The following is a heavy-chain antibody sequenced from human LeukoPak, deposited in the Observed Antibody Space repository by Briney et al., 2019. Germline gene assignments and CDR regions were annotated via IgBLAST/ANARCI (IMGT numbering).Heavy chain of an antibody. V-gene: IGHV3-23*01. D-gene: IGHD6-13*01. CDR2: ISGSGGST. CDR3: AKRIHTSSWYAAFDS. Sequence: GGSLRLSCAASGFTFSSYAMSWVRQAPGKGLEWVSAISGSGGSTYYADSVKGRFTISRDNSKNTLYLQMNSLRAEDTALYYCAKRIHTSSWYAAFDSWGQGTLVTVSS. J-gene: IGHJ4*02. CDR1: GFTFSSYA.